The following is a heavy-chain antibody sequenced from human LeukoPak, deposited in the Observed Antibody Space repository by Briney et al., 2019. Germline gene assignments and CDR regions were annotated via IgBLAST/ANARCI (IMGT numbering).Heavy chain of an antibody. J-gene: IGHJ3*02. CDR1: GFTFSSYA. V-gene: IGHV3-74*01. D-gene: IGHD3-10*01. CDR3: ARAGDYGSGSCAFDM. Sequence: GGSLRLSCAASGFTFSSYAMTWARPAAGKGLVWVSRIRSDGSTTYADSVKGRFTISRDNAKNTLYLQMNSLRAEDTAVYYCARAGDYGSGSCAFDMWGQGTMVTVSS. CDR2: IRSDGST.